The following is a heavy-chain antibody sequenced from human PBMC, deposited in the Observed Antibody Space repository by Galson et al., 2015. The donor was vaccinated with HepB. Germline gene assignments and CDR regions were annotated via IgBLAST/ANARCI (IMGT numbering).Heavy chain of an antibody. Sequence: SVKVSCKASGYTFTGYYMHWVRQAPGRGLEWMGWINPNSGGTNYAQKFQGRVTMTRDTSISTAYMELSSLRSEDTAVYYCARVRDSSSSQYKFQYYYYMDVWGKGTTVTVSS. CDR1: GYTFTGYY. D-gene: IGHD6-6*01. J-gene: IGHJ6*03. CDR2: INPNSGGT. CDR3: ARVRDSSSSQYKFQYYYYMDV. V-gene: IGHV1-2*02.